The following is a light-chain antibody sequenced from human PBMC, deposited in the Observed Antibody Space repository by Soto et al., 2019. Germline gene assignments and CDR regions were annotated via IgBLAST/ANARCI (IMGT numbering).Light chain of an antibody. Sequence: DIQMTQSPSSLSASVGDRVTITYRASQSISSYLNWYQQKPGKAPKLLIYAASSLQSGVPSRFSGGGSGTDFTLTISSLQPEDIATYYCQQSYTTPITFGQGTRLEIK. J-gene: IGKJ5*01. CDR3: QQSYTTPIT. CDR2: AAS. CDR1: QSISSY. V-gene: IGKV1-39*01.